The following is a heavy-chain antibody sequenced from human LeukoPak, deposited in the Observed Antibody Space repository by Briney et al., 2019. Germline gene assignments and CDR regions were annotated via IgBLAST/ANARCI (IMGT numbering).Heavy chain of an antibody. CDR2: INHSGST. V-gene: IGHV4-30-2*01. CDR1: GGSISSGGYY. CDR3: ARGATCLDY. J-gene: IGHJ4*02. D-gene: IGHD1-26*01. Sequence: SQTLSLTCAVSGGSISSGGYYWSWIRQPPGKGLEWIGEINHSGSTNHNPSLKSRVTISVDTSKNQFSLKLSSVTAADTAVYYCARGATCLDYWGQGTLVTVSS.